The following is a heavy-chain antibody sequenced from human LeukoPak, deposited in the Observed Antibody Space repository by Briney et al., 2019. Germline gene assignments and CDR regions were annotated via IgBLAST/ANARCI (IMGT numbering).Heavy chain of an antibody. CDR1: GYTFTGYY. D-gene: IGHD2-2*01. Sequence: ASVKVSCKASGYTFTGYYMHWVRQAPGQGLEWMGWINPNSGGTNYAQKFQGRVTTTRDTSISTAYMELSRLRSDDTAVYYCARDRLGMDQLRSSGWFDPWGQGTLVTVSS. V-gene: IGHV1-2*02. J-gene: IGHJ5*02. CDR2: INPNSGGT. CDR3: ARDRLGMDQLRSSGWFDP.